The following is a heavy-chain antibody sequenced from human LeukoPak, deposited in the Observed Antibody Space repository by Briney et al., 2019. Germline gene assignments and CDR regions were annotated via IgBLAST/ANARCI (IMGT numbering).Heavy chain of an antibody. CDR3: AGSLGYCTNNVCYLKY. V-gene: IGHV1-69*01. CDR1: GGTFSSYA. Sequence: SVKVSCKASGGTFSSYAISWVRQAPGQGLEWMGGIIPIFGTANYAQKFQGRVTLTADESTSTAYMELRSLRSDDTAVYYCAGSLGYCTNNVCYLKYWGQGTLVTVSS. D-gene: IGHD2-8*01. CDR2: IIPIFGTA. J-gene: IGHJ4*02.